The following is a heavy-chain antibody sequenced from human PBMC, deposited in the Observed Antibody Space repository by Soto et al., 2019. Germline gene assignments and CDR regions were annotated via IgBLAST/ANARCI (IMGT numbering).Heavy chain of an antibody. J-gene: IGHJ6*02. CDR1: GFTFSSYE. Sequence: ESGGGLVQPGGSLRLSCAASGFTFSSYEMNWVRQAPGKGLEWVSYISSSGSTIYYADSVKGRFTISRDNAKNSLYLQMNSLRAEDTAVYYCARDYCTNGVCYPYYYYYYGMDVWGQGTTVTVSS. CDR2: ISSSGSTI. V-gene: IGHV3-48*03. D-gene: IGHD2-8*01. CDR3: ARDYCTNGVCYPYYYYYYGMDV.